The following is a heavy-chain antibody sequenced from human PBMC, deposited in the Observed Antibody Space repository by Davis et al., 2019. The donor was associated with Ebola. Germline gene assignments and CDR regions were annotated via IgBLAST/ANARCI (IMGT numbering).Heavy chain of an antibody. CDR1: GFTFSSYG. V-gene: IGHV3-33*01. Sequence: GESLKISCAASGFTFSSYGMHWVRQAPGKGLEWVAVIWYDGSNKYYADSVKGRFTISRDNSKNTLYLQMNSLRAEDTAVYYCARDPSITIFGVDLYYYYGMDVWGQGTTVTVSS. J-gene: IGHJ6*02. CDR2: IWYDGSNK. CDR3: ARDPSITIFGVDLYYYYGMDV. D-gene: IGHD3-3*01.